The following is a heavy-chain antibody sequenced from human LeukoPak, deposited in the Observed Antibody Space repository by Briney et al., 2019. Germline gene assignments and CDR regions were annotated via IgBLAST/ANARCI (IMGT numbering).Heavy chain of an antibody. J-gene: IGHJ4*02. CDR2: IKLDGSEE. Sequence: PGGSLRLSCAASGFTFSSYWMNWVRQAPGKGLEWVANIKLDGSEEYYVDSVKGRFTISRDNAKNSLFLQMNSLRAEDTAFHYCAREGVVVGRDFDYWGQGTLVTVSS. CDR1: GFTFSSYW. D-gene: IGHD2-15*01. V-gene: IGHV3-7*01. CDR3: AREGVVVGRDFDY.